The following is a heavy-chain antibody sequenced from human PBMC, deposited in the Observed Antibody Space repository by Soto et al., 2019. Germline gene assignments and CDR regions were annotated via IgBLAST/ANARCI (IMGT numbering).Heavy chain of an antibody. CDR2: IYYSGNT. CDR1: GGSTSSDNY. Sequence: PSETLSLTCTVSGGSTSSDNYWSWIRQPPGKGLEWIGHIYYSGNTDYNPSLKSRLAISIDTSKNQFSLKLSSVTAADTAVYYCARHLSFSMPHARGFDPWGQGTLVTAPQ. D-gene: IGHD2-2*01. V-gene: IGHV4-39*01. CDR3: ARHLSFSMPHARGFDP. J-gene: IGHJ5*02.